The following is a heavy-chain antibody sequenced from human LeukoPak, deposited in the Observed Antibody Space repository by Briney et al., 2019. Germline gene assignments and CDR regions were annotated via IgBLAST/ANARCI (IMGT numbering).Heavy chain of an antibody. CDR2: IYSSGST. J-gene: IGHJ4*02. V-gene: IGHV4-59*01. Sequence: SETLSLTCTVSGGSISSYYWSWIRQPPGKGLEWIGYIYSSGSTDYNPSLKSRITISVDTSKNQFSLKLTSVTAADTAVYYCARDPDYWGQGTLVTVSS. CDR1: GGSISSYY. CDR3: ARDPDY.